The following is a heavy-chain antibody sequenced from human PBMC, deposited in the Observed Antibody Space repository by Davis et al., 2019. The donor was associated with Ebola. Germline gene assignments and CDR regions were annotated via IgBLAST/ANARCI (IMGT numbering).Heavy chain of an antibody. CDR2: INEDGSQK. CDR1: GFTFSTSW. Sequence: PGGSLRLSCAASGFTFSTSWMSWVRQAPGKGLEWVANINEDGSQKYHVDSVKGRFTISRDNAENSLYLQMNSLRADDTAVYYCARRGGCEYWGQGTLVTVSS. CDR3: ARRGGCEY. D-gene: IGHD3-16*01. V-gene: IGHV3-7*03. J-gene: IGHJ4*02.